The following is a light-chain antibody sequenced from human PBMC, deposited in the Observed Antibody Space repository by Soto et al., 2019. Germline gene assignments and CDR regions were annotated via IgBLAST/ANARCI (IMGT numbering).Light chain of an antibody. CDR3: SAYAGNVNFV. V-gene: IGLV2-8*01. J-gene: IGLJ1*01. Sequence: QSALTQPPSASGSPGQSVTISCTGTSSDVGKYDYVSWYQHHPGKAPKLVIYDVTKRPSGVPDRFSGSKSGNTASLSVSGLQPEDEADYYCSAYAGNVNFVFGTGTKLTVL. CDR1: SSDVGKYDY. CDR2: DVT.